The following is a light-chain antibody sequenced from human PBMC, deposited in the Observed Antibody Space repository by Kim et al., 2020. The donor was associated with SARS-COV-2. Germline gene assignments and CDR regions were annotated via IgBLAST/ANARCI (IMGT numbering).Light chain of an antibody. CDR3: LQDYNYPLT. J-gene: IGKJ4*01. CDR1: QGIRND. V-gene: IGKV1-6*01. Sequence: ASVGDRVAITCRASQGIRNDLGWYQQKPGKAPKLLIYAASSLQSGVPSRFSGSGSGTDFTLTISSLQPEDFATYYCLQDYNYPLTFGGGTKVDIK. CDR2: AAS.